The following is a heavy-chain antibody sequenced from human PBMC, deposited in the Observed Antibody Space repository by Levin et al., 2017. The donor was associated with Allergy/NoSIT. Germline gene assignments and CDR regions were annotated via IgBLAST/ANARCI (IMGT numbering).Heavy chain of an antibody. J-gene: IGHJ4*02. V-gene: IGHV3-20*04. D-gene: IGHD6-19*01. Sequence: ASVKVSCAAYGFTFDDYGMNWVRQAPGKGLEWVSGINWKGGRTGYADSVKGRFTISRDNAKKSLYLQMNRLRAEDTALYYCARAKGIAVASGFDYWGQGTLVTVSS. CDR3: ARAKGIAVASGFDY. CDR1: GFTFDDYG. CDR2: INWKGGRT.